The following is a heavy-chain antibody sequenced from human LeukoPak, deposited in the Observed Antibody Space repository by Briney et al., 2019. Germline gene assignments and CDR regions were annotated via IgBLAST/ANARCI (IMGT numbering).Heavy chain of an antibody. J-gene: IGHJ3*02. V-gene: IGHV1-2*02. CDR3: ARPLRCSSTSCFYAFDI. CDR2: INPNSGGT. CDR1: GYTFTGYY. D-gene: IGHD2-2*01. Sequence: ASVKVSCKASGYTFTGYYMHWVRQAPGQGLEWMGWINPNSGGTNYAQKFQGRVTMTRDTSISTAYMELSRLRSDDTAVYYCARPLRCSSTSCFYAFDIWGQGTMVTVSS.